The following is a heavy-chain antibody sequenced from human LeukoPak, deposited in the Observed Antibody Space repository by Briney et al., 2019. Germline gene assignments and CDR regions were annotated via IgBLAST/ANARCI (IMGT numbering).Heavy chain of an antibody. J-gene: IGHJ5*02. V-gene: IGHV1-18*01. CDR3: AREEDSAAALVWFDP. D-gene: IGHD3/OR15-3a*01. Sequence: ASVKVSCKASGYTFTNYGISWVRQAPGQGLECMGWISAYNGNTKYVQKFQDRVTMTTDTSTSTAYMELSSLRSEDTAVYYCAREEDSAAALVWFDPWGQGTLVTVSS. CDR1: GYTFTNYG. CDR2: ISAYNGNT.